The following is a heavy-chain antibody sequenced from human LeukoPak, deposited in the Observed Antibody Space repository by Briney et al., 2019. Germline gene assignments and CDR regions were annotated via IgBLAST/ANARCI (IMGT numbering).Heavy chain of an antibody. Sequence: SQTLSLTCAISGDSVSSNSAAWNWIRLSPSRGLEWLGRTYYRSKWFNDYAVSVRGRITINPDTSKNQFSLKLSSVTAADTAVYYCARDWKTGGGYCTNGVCYRDAFDIWGQGTMVTVSS. D-gene: IGHD2-8*01. CDR2: TYYRSKWFN. CDR1: GDSVSSNSAA. CDR3: ARDWKTGGGYCTNGVCYRDAFDI. J-gene: IGHJ3*02. V-gene: IGHV6-1*01.